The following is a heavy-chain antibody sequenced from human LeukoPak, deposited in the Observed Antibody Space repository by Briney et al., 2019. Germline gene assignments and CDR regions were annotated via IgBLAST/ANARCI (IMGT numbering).Heavy chain of an antibody. D-gene: IGHD6-19*01. J-gene: IGHJ3*02. CDR2: IYGSGGT. Sequence: SETLSLTCTVSGGSIGTYYWGWVRQPPGKGLECLAYIYGSGGTNYNPSLNSRVTISLDTANNQFSLNLSSVTAADTAVYYCARHAGQWPAFHGFDIWGQGTMVAVSS. CDR1: GGSIGTYY. CDR3: ARHAGQWPAFHGFDI. V-gene: IGHV4-59*08.